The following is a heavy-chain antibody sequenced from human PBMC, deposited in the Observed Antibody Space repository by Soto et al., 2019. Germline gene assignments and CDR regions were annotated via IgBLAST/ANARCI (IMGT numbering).Heavy chain of an antibody. J-gene: IGHJ1*01. CDR2: IYYSGST. V-gene: IGHV4-39*07. D-gene: IGHD2-2*01. CDR3: ARARYCTSSSCPGYFQH. Sequence: SETLSLTCTVSGGSISSSSYYWGWIRQPPGKGLDWIGSIYYSGSTYYNPSLKSRVTISVDTSKNQFSLKLSSVTAADTAVYYCARARYCTSSSCPGYFQHWGQGTLVTVSS. CDR1: GGSISSSSYY.